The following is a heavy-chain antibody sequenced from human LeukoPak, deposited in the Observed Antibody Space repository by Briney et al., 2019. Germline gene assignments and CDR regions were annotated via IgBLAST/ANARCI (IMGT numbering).Heavy chain of an antibody. CDR3: ARARRGAFDI. CDR1: GFTVSSNY. J-gene: IGHJ3*02. Sequence: GGSLRLSCAASGFTVSSNYMSWVRQAPGKGLEWVSVIYSGGSTYYADSVKGRFAISRHNSKNTLYLQMSSLRAEDTAVYYCARARRGAFDIWGQGTMVTVSS. CDR2: IYSGGST. V-gene: IGHV3-53*04.